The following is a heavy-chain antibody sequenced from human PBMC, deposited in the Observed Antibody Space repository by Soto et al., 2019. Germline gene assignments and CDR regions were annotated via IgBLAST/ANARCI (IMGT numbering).Heavy chain of an antibody. J-gene: IGHJ5*02. V-gene: IGHV2-5*02. CDR1: GFSLSNIGAG. CDR2: IYWGDDK. Sequence: QITVKESSPTLVTPTQTLTLTCTFSGFSLSNIGAGVGWIRQPPGKALEWLALIYWGDDKRYSSSFKTRLTNTTHTATHQVGLTVANIDPAVTGTYKCAYIASANGWQVIEPWGQGTLVT. CDR3: AYIASANGWQVIEP. D-gene: IGHD6-19*01.